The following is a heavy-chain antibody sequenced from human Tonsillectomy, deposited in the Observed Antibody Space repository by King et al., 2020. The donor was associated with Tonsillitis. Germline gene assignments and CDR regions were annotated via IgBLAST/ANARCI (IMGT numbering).Heavy chain of an antibody. D-gene: IGHD6-13*01. Sequence: VQLQQWGAGLLKPSETLSLTCDVYGGSFSGYYWSWIRQPPGKGLEWIGEINYSGSTNYNPSLKSRVTISVDTSKNQFSLKLSSMTAADTAVYYCARGYYRGYSPRTHWFDPWGQGTLVTVSS. CDR3: ARGYYRGYSPRTHWFDP. V-gene: IGHV4-34*01. CDR1: GGSFSGYY. J-gene: IGHJ5*02. CDR2: INYSGST.